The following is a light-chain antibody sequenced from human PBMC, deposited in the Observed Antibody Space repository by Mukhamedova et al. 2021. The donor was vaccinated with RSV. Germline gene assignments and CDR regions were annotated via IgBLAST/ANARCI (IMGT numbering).Light chain of an antibody. J-gene: IGKJ2*04. V-gene: IGKV1-5*03. CDR2: KAS. CDR3: QQYNSYPCS. Sequence: RVTITCRASQSISSWLAWYQQKPGKAPKLLIYKASSLASGVPSRFSGSGSGTEFTLTISSLQPDDFATYYCQQYNSYPCSFGQGT. CDR1: QSISSW.